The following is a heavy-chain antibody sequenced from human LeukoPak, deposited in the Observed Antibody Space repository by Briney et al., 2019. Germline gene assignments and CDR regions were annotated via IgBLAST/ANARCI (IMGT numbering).Heavy chain of an antibody. J-gene: IGHJ4*02. CDR2: IYHSGST. CDR3: ARFSEGRYDSSGYYPNDY. CDR1: GFTVSSNY. D-gene: IGHD3-22*01. Sequence: GSLRLSCAASGFTVSSNYMSWVRQPPGKGLEWIGEIYHSGSTNYNPSLKSRVTISVDKSKNQFSLKLSSVTAADTAVYYCARFSEGRYDSSGYYPNDYWGQGTLVTVSS. V-gene: IGHV4-4*02.